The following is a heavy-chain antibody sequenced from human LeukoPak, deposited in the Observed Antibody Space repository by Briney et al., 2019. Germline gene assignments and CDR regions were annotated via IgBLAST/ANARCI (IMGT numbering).Heavy chain of an antibody. CDR2: IIPIFGTA. CDR1: GGTFSSYA. V-gene: IGHV1-69*05. D-gene: IGHD2-2*01. J-gene: IGHJ6*03. Sequence: GASVKVSCKASGGTFSSYAISWVRQAPGQGLEWMGGIIPIFGTANYAQKFQGRVTITTDESTSTAYMELSSLRSEDTAVYYCARDHYCSSISCYYYMDVWGKGATVTVSS. CDR3: ARDHYCSSISCYYYMDV.